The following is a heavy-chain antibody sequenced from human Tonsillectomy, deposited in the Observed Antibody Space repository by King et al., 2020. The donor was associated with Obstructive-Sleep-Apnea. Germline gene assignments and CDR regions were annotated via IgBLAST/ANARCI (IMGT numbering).Heavy chain of an antibody. J-gene: IGHJ3*02. V-gene: IGHV4-59*01. CDR3: ARAAGYYYAFDI. CDR2: IYYSGST. D-gene: IGHD3-9*01. CDR1: GGSISSYY. Sequence: QLQESGPGLVKPSETLSLTCTVSGGSISSYYWSWIRQPPGKGLEWIGYIYYSGSTNYNPSFKSRVTISVDTSKNQFSLKLNSVTAADTAVYYCARAAGYYYAFDIWGQGTMVTVSS.